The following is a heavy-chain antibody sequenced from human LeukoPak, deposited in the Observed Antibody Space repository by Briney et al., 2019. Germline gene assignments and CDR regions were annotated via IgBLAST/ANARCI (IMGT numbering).Heavy chain of an antibody. J-gene: IGHJ4*02. Sequence: GASVKVSCKVSGYTLTQLSMHWVRQAPGKGLEWMGGFDTEDGETIYAQKFQGRVTMTEDTSTDTAYMELSSLRSEDTAVYYCAREEDSYSSGWYYFVYCGQGTLVTVSS. CDR2: FDTEDGET. V-gene: IGHV1-24*01. CDR1: GYTLTQLS. D-gene: IGHD6-19*01. CDR3: AREEDSYSSGWYYFVY.